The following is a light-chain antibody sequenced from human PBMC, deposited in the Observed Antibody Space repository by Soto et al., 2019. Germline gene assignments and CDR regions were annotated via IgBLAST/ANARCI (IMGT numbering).Light chain of an antibody. CDR2: WAS. CDR1: QSIFYSSNNKNY. CDR3: QQYYSTPWT. J-gene: IGKJ1*01. V-gene: IGKV4-1*01. Sequence: VVMTQSPDSLAVSLGQRATIHCKSSQSIFYSSNNKNYLTWYQQKPGQPPKLLIYWASTRESGVPDRFSGSGSGTDFTLTISSLQAEDVAVYYCQQYYSTPWTFGQGTKVDI.